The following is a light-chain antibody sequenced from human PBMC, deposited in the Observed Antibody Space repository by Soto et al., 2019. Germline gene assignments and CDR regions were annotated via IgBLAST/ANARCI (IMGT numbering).Light chain of an antibody. CDR2: AAS. V-gene: IGKV3-15*01. CDR1: QSINSN. Sequence: EVLMTQSPATLSVSPGERATLYCMASQSINSNLAWYQQQPGQAPRLLIYAASTRATAVPARFSGSGSGTEFTLTISSLQSEDFAVYYCQQYGDWPLTFGGGTKVDIK. CDR3: QQYGDWPLT. J-gene: IGKJ4*01.